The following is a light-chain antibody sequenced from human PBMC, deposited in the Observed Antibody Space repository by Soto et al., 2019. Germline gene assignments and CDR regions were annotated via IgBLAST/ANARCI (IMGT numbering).Light chain of an antibody. CDR3: QQYGSSPWT. V-gene: IGKV3-20*01. CDR1: QSAFSTY. Sequence: EIVLTQSPGTLSLSPGERATLSCRASQSAFSTYLAWFQQKPGQAPRLLIYGASSRATGIPDRFSGSGSATDFTLTISRLEPEDFAVYYCQQYGSSPWTLCQGTKVEIK. CDR2: GAS. J-gene: IGKJ1*01.